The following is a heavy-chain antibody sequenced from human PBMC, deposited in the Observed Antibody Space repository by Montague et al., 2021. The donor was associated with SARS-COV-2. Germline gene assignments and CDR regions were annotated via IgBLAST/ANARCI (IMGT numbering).Heavy chain of an antibody. CDR3: ARRITIYAFDI. CDR1: GFSLSTSGVG. Sequence: PALVKPTQTLTLTCTFSGFSLSTSGVGVGWIRQPPGKALEWLALIYRDDDKRYSPSLKSRLTITKDTSKNQVVLTMTNMDPVDTATYYCARRITIYAFDIWDQGTMVTVSS. D-gene: IGHD3-3*01. CDR2: IYRDDDK. J-gene: IGHJ3*02. V-gene: IGHV2-5*02.